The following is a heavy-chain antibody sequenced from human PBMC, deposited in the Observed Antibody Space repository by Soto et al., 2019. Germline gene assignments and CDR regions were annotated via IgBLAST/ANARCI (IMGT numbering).Heavy chain of an antibody. CDR3: ARSHLRRYYYGSGSPPGYGMDV. V-gene: IGHV1-69*01. CDR2: IIPIFGTA. J-gene: IGHJ6*02. CDR1: GGTFSSYA. Sequence: QVPLVQSGAEVKKPGSSVKVSCKASGGTFSSYAISWVRQAPGQGLEWMGGIIPIFGTANYAQKFQGRVTITADESTSTAYMELSSLRSEDTAVYYCARSHLRRYYYGSGSPPGYGMDVWGQGTTVTVSS. D-gene: IGHD3-10*01.